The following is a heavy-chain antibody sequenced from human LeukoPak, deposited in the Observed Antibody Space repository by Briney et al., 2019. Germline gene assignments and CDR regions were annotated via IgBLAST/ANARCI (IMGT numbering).Heavy chain of an antibody. J-gene: IGHJ3*02. D-gene: IGHD2/OR15-2a*01. CDR2: INPSGGST. V-gene: IGHV1-46*01. Sequence: ASVKVSCKASGYTFTSYYIHWVRQAPGQGLEWMGIINPSGGSTSYAQKFQGRVTMTRDMSTSTVYMELSSLRSEDTAVYYCARPLLSGAFDIWGQGTMVTVSS. CDR1: GYTFTSYY. CDR3: ARPLLSGAFDI.